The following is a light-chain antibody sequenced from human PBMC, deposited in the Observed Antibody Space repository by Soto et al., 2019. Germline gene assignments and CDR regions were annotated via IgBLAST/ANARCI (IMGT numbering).Light chain of an antibody. V-gene: IGKV1-5*03. Sequence: DIQMTQSPSTLSASVGDRVTITCRASQSIDSWLAWYQHKPGKAPKLLIYKASSLESGVPSRFSGSGSGTEFTLTISSLQPDDFATYYCQQYNSYSTFGQGTRLEI. J-gene: IGKJ5*01. CDR2: KAS. CDR3: QQYNSYST. CDR1: QSIDSW.